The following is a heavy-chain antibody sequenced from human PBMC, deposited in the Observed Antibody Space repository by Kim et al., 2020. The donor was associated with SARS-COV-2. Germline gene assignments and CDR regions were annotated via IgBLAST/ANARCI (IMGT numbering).Heavy chain of an antibody. J-gene: IGHJ4*02. V-gene: IGHV3-49*04. CDR2: IRSKAYGGTT. D-gene: IGHD3-22*01. CDR3: TRSYYDSSGYYQYYFDY. CDR1: GFTFGDYA. Sequence: GGSLRLSCTASGFTFGDYAMSWVRQAPGKGLEWVGFIRSKAYGGTTEYAASVKGRFTISRDDSKSIAYLQMNSLKTEDTAVYYCTRSYYDSSGYYQYYFDYWGQGTLVTVSS.